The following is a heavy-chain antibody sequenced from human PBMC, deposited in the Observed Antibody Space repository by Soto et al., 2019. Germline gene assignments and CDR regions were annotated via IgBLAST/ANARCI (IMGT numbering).Heavy chain of an antibody. J-gene: IGHJ4*02. CDR1: GRIFTFQY. V-gene: IGHV1-45*02. CDR2: ITPYNGNV. Sequence: QMQLLQSGAEVKKTGSSVKISCKTSGRIFTFQYLHWVRQAPGQGLEWLGWITPYNGNVKYAQHFQGRISLTRDNSLTPLFLELRDLRPEDTGLYYCARSATSGDQHFIDSWGQGTLVTVSS. CDR3: ARSATSGDQHFIDS. D-gene: IGHD7-27*01.